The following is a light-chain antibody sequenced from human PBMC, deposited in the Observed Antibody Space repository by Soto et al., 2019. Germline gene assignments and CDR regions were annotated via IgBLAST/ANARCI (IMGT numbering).Light chain of an antibody. V-gene: IGLV2-14*01. CDR2: DVS. CDR3: SSYTGSSTLMV. CDR1: SSDVGGYNY. Sequence: QSALTQPASVSGSPGQSITISCTGTSSDVGGYNYVSWYQQHPGKAPKLMIYDVSNRPSGVSNRFSGSKSGNTASLTISWLQAEDEADDYCSSYTGSSTLMVFVGGTKLTVL. J-gene: IGLJ2*01.